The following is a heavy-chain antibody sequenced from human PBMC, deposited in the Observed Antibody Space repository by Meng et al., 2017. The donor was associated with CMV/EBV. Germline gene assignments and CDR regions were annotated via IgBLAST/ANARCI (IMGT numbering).Heavy chain of an antibody. J-gene: IGHJ4*02. D-gene: IGHD3-10*01. CDR2: IKSKTDGGTT. CDR1: GFTFSNAW. Sequence: GESLKISCAASGFTFSNAWMSWVRQAPGKGLEWVGRIKSKTDGGTTDYAAPVKGRFTISRDDSKNTLYLQMNSLKTEDTAVYYCTTDRRLWLGELLLYDYWGQGTLVTVSS. CDR3: TTDRRLWLGELLLYDY. V-gene: IGHV3-15*01.